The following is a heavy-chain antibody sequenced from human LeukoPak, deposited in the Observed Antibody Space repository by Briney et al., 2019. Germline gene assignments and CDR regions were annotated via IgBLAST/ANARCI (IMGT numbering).Heavy chain of an antibody. CDR3: ARGVPFYYGSGRRTPFDY. J-gene: IGHJ4*02. D-gene: IGHD3-10*01. CDR1: GGPFSGYS. V-gene: IGHV4-34*01. Sequence: PSETLSLTCAVYGGPFSGYSWSWIRQPPGKGLEWIGEINNSGSTNYNPSLKSRVTISVDTSKNQFSLKLSSVTAADTAVYYCARGVPFYYGSGRRTPFDYWGQGTLVTVSS. CDR2: INNSGST.